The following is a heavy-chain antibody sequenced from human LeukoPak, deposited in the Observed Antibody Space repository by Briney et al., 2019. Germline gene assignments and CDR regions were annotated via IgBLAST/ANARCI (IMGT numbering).Heavy chain of an antibody. CDR1: GYRFTDYF. V-gene: IGHV1-2*02. Sequence: GASVKVSCKASGYRFTDYFVHWVRQAPGQGLEWMGWSGPKRGDTSYSQRFQGRVTVTRDTSISTACMELSRLRSDDTAVYYCGINRLGKSLDIWGQGTMVTVSS. D-gene: IGHD7-27*01. CDR2: SGPKRGDT. CDR3: GINRLGKSLDI. J-gene: IGHJ3*02.